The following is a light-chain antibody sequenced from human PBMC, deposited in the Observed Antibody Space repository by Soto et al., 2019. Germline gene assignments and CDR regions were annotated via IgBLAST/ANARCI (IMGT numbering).Light chain of an antibody. V-gene: IGKV3-15*01. J-gene: IGKJ2*01. CDR1: QSVSSD. Sequence: EIVMTQSPATLSVSPGERATLSCRASQSVSSDIAWYQQKPGQAPRLLIHAVSTRATGIPARFSGSGSGTEFTLTISILQAEDFAVYYCQQYNKWPTSGQGTKVEV. CDR3: QQYNKWPT. CDR2: AVS.